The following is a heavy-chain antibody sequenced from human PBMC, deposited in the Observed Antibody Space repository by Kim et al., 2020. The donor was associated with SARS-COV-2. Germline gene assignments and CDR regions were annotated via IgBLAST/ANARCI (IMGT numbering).Heavy chain of an antibody. D-gene: IGHD3-3*01. Sequence: ASVKGRCTIARDDSKNTAYLQMNSLKSEDTAVYYCTREDDMWSGYEAWFDPWGQGTLVTVSS. V-gene: IGHV3-73*01. J-gene: IGHJ5*02. CDR3: TREDDMWSGYEAWFDP.